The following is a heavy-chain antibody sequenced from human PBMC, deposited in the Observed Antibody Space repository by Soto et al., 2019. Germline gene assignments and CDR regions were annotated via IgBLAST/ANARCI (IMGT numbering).Heavy chain of an antibody. V-gene: IGHV4-39*02. D-gene: IGHD2-2*03. J-gene: IGHJ6*02. CDR1: GGSVSTNSYS. CDR3: ARLNGYCVGTNCHGYYSMDV. Sequence: QLQLQESGPGLVKPSETLSLTCTVSGGSVSTNSYSWGWIRQSPGKGLEWIGTIYSSENTYYNPSLLRRVTISLTTSKNDSSLRLSTVTAADSAVYYCARLNGYCVGTNCHGYYSMDVWGQGTTVTVSS. CDR2: IYSSENT.